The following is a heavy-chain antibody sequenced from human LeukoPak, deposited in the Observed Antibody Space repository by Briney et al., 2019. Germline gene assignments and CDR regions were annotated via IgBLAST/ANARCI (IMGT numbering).Heavy chain of an antibody. CDR1: GYTFTGYY. V-gene: IGHV1-2*02. CDR2: INPNSGGT. J-gene: IGHJ4*02. CDR3: AREPTLDPRRRSGYYGSGSYLFDY. Sequence: GASVKVSCKASGYTFTGYYMHWVRQAPGQGLEWMGWINPNSGGTNYAQKFQGRVTMTRDTSISTVYMELSRLRSDDTAVYYCAREPTLDPRRRSGYYGSGSYLFDYWGQGTLVTVSS. D-gene: IGHD3-10*01.